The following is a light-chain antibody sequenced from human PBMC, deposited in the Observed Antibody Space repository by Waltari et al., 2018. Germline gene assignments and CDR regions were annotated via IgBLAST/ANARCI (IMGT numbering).Light chain of an antibody. J-gene: IGLJ1*01. V-gene: IGLV1-40*01. CDR1: NSNIGAGYD. CDR2: VNS. CDR3: QSYDSSLSGYV. Sequence: QSVLTQPPSVSGAPGQRVTISCTGSNSNIGAGYDVHWYQQLPGTAPKLLIYVNSNRPAGVPDRLSGSKSGTSASLAITGLQAEDEADYYCQSYDSSLSGYVFGTGTKVTVL.